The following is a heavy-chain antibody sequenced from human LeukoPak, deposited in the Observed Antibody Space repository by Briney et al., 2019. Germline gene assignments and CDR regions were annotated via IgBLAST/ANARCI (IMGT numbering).Heavy chain of an antibody. CDR2: INTGNGNT. Sequence: ASVKVACKTSGYTFTNYGMHGVRQAPRQSLEWMGWINTGNGNTKSSQKFQDRVPPTRDTSASTAYLELNSLSSEDTAVYYCARVPLSAATGHYYSHWGQGTLVTVSS. V-gene: IGHV1-3*04. CDR1: GYTFTNYG. D-gene: IGHD2-15*01. J-gene: IGHJ1*01. CDR3: ARVPLSAATGHYYSH.